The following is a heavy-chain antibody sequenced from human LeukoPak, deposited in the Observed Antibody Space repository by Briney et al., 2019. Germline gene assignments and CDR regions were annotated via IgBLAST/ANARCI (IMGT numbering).Heavy chain of an antibody. J-gene: IGHJ5*02. CDR1: GFTFSSYS. CDR2: ISSSSSYI. CDR3: ARGGSSHNNWFDP. D-gene: IGHD2-2*01. Sequence: PGGSLRLSCAASGFTFSSYSMNWVRQAPGKGLEWVSSISSSSSYIYYADSVKGRFTISRDNAKNSLYLQMNSLRAEDTAVYYCARGGSSHNNWFDPWGQGTLVTVSS. V-gene: IGHV3-21*01.